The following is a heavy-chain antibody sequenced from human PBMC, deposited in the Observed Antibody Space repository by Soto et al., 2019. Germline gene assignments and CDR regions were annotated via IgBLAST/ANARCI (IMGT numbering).Heavy chain of an antibody. J-gene: IGHJ4*02. V-gene: IGHV3-30*03. D-gene: IGHD1-26*01. CDR2: IAYDGSNK. CDR3: ARCSGKYRGPMDY. CDR1: GFTFSHYG. Sequence: QVQLVESGGGVVQPGRSLRLSCAASGFTFSHYGIHWVRQAPGKGLEWVAVIAYDGSNKHYADSVKGRFTVSRDNAKNTLYLQTNSLRAKDTAVYFCARCSGKYRGPMDYWCQGTLVTVSS.